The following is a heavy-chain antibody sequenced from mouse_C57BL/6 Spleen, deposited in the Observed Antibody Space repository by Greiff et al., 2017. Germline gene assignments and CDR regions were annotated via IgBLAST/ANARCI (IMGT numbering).Heavy chain of an antibody. D-gene: IGHD1-1*01. CDR2: IHPNSGST. Sequence: QVQLQQPGAELVKPGASVKLSCKASGYTFTSYWMHWVKQRPGQGLEWIGMIHPNSGSTNYNEKFKSKATLTVDKSSSTAYMQLSSLTSEDSAVYYCARGLMGSSYVGGYFDYWGQGTTLTVSS. CDR3: ARGLMGSSYVGGYFDY. CDR1: GYTFTSYW. J-gene: IGHJ2*01. V-gene: IGHV1-64*01.